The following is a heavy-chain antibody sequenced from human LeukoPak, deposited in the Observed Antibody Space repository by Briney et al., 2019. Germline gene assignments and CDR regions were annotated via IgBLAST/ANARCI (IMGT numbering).Heavy chain of an antibody. CDR1: GFTFSSYA. Sequence: GGSLRLSCAASGFTFSSYAMSWVRQAPGKGLEWVSAISGSGTTTYYADSVRGRFTISRDNSKNRLYLQMSSLRAEDTAVYYCTKVGDCSSTTCPLANWFDPWGQGTLVTVSS. CDR3: TKVGDCSSTTCPLANWFDP. J-gene: IGHJ5*02. D-gene: IGHD2-2*01. V-gene: IGHV3-23*01. CDR2: ISGSGTTT.